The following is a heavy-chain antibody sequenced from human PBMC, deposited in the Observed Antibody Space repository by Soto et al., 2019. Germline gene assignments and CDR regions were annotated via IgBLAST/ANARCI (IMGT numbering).Heavy chain of an antibody. CDR1: GFTFSSYG. Sequence: GGSLRLSCAASGFTFSSYGMHWVRQAPGKGLEWVAVIWYDGSNKYYADSVKGRFTISRDNSKNTLYLQMNGLRAEDTAVYYCARGDYSSSWSYFDYWGQGTLVTVSS. CDR3: ARGDYSSSWSYFDY. D-gene: IGHD6-13*01. J-gene: IGHJ4*02. CDR2: IWYDGSNK. V-gene: IGHV3-33*01.